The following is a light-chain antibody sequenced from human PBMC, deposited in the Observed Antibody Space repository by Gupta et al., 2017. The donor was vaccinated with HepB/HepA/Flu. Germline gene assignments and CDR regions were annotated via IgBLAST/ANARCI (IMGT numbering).Light chain of an antibody. CDR3: MHDRQTGT. CDR2: LGS. CDR1: QSLLHRNVYNY. V-gene: IGKV2-28*01. J-gene: IGKJ1*01. Sequence: DIVMTQSPLSLSVTPGEPASISCRSSQSLLHRNVYNYLNWYLHKPGPSPQLLIYLGSIRTSGVPDMIRASGSGTYFTLKISRVEAEYVGFYYCMHDRQTGTFGKGTKVEIK.